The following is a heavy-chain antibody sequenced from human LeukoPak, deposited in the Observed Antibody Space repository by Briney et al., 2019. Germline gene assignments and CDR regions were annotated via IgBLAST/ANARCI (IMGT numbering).Heavy chain of an antibody. CDR2: IYSGGST. CDR1: GFTVSTNY. J-gene: IGHJ4*02. Sequence: GGSLRLSCAASGFTVSTNYMTWVRQAPGKGLEWVSVIYSGGSTYYADPVRGRFTISRDNSKNTLYLQMSSLRAEDTAVYYCTRVLVVDSSGYYGYYFDYWGQGTLVTVSS. V-gene: IGHV3-53*01. D-gene: IGHD3-22*01. CDR3: TRVLVVDSSGYYGYYFDY.